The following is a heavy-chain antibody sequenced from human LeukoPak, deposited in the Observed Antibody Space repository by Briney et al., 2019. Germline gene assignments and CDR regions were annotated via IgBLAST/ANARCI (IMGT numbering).Heavy chain of an antibody. Sequence: SETLSLTCAVYGGSFSGYYWSWIRQPPGKGLEWIGEINHSGSTNYNPFLKSRVTISVDTSKNQFSLKLSSVTAADTAVYYCARGRALDFWGSYRNYYYMDVWGKGTTVTVSS. CDR3: ARGRALDFWGSYRNYYYMDV. V-gene: IGHV4-34*01. CDR1: GGSFSGYY. J-gene: IGHJ6*03. CDR2: INHSGST. D-gene: IGHD3-3*01.